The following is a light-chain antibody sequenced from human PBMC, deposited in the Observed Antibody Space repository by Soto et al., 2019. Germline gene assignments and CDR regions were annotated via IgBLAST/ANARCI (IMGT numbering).Light chain of an antibody. CDR2: DNN. Sequence: QAVLTQPPSVSAAPGQKVTISCSGGGSNIGNHHVSWYQQLPGTAPKLLIYDNNERPSGIPDRFSGSKSGTSATLAITGLQTGDEADYYCGTWDNSLNTGWVFGGGTQLTVL. CDR3: GTWDNSLNTGWV. J-gene: IGLJ7*01. CDR1: GSNIGNHH. V-gene: IGLV1-51*01.